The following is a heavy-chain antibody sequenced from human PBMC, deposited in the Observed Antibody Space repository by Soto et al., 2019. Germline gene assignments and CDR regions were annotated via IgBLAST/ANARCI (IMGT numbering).Heavy chain of an antibody. CDR3: SRSRIAAAGGSLFDN. CDR2: TGWGEDK. D-gene: IGHD6-13*01. CDR1: GFTLSTNGKC. J-gene: IGHJ4*02. Sequence: SGPKLGNPARTPRLACTFPGFTLSTNGKCVSWXRQPPGRALEWLALTGWGEDKYYSTSLXTRLTISKDTSKNKVVLTMTNIDPVDTDSYYCSRSRIAAAGGSLFDNRGQGSLVTVSS. V-gene: IGHV2-70*01.